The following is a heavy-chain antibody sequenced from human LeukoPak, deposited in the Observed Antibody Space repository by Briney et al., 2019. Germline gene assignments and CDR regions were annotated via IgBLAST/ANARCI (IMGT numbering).Heavy chain of an antibody. D-gene: IGHD2-21*01. J-gene: IGHJ3*01. CDR1: GFTFSSYG. CDR3: ARVFYIVGNAGVFDL. CDR2: VSGSGGST. V-gene: IGHV3-23*01. Sequence: PGGSLRLSCAASGFTFSSYGMSWVRQAPGKGLEWVSSVSGSGGSTYYADSVKGRFTISRDNSKNTLYLQMNSLRAEDTAVYYCARVFYIVGNAGVFDLCSQGKMVAVSS.